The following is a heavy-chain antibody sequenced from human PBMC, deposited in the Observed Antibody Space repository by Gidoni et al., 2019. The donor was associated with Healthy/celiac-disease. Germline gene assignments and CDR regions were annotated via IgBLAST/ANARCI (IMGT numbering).Heavy chain of an antibody. Sequence: EVQLLESGGGSVQPGGSLRLSCAASGCTFSSYAMSWVRQAPGKGLEWVSAISGSGGSTYYADSVKGRFTISRDNSKNTLYLQMNSLRAEDTAVYYCAKTIAVAGTHYYYGMDVWGQGTTVTVSS. V-gene: IGHV3-23*01. J-gene: IGHJ6*02. CDR1: GCTFSSYA. CDR3: AKTIAVAGTHYYYGMDV. D-gene: IGHD6-19*01. CDR2: ISGSGGST.